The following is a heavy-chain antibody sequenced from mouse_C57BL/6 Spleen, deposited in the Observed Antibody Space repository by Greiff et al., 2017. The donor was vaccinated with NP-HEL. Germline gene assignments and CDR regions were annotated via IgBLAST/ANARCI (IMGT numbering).Heavy chain of an antibody. CDR1: GYSITSGYY. Sequence: EVQVVESGPGLVKPSQSLSLTCSVTGYSITSGYYWNWIRQFPGNKLEWMGYISYDGSNNYNPSLKNRISITRDTSKNQFFLKLNSVTTEDTATYYCAREDYDYGGYWGQGTTLTVSS. J-gene: IGHJ2*01. CDR2: ISYDGSN. V-gene: IGHV3-6*01. CDR3: AREDYDYGGY. D-gene: IGHD2-4*01.